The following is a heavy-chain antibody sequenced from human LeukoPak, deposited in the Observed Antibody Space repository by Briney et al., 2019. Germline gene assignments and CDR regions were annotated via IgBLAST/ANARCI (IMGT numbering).Heavy chain of an antibody. CDR1: GFTFSSYA. D-gene: IGHD6-13*01. Sequence: GGSLRLSCAASGFTFSSYAMHWVRQAPGKGLEWVALIPYDGSNKYYADSVKGRFTVSRDNSKNTLYLQMNSLRAEDTAVYYCAKGLHSSSWNDAFDIWGQGTTVTVSS. CDR2: IPYDGSNK. J-gene: IGHJ3*02. CDR3: AKGLHSSSWNDAFDI. V-gene: IGHV3-30*04.